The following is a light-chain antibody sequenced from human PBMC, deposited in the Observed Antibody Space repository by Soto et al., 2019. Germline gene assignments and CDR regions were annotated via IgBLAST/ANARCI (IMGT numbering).Light chain of an antibody. CDR1: KSISLW. V-gene: IGKV1-5*03. J-gene: IGKJ1*01. Sequence: DIQMTQTPSTLSASVGDRVTITCRASKSISLWVAWYQQKPGTAPKLLIYKASTLETGVPSRLSGSGSGTEFTLTIRNLQPDDFATYYCQQYNSYHWTFGQGTKVEIK. CDR2: KAS. CDR3: QQYNSYHWT.